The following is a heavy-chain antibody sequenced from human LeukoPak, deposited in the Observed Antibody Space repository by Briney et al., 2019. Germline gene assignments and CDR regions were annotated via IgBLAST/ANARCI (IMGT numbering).Heavy chain of an antibody. Sequence: GGSLRLSCAASGFTFDDYAMHWVRQGPGKGLEWVSGVSWNSAMIAYADSVKGRFTISRDNAKNPLYLQMNSLRAEDTALYYCAKDLGTGTSQYFYYGMDVWGQGTTVTIAS. CDR3: AKDLGTGTSQYFYYGMDV. CDR2: VSWNSAMI. D-gene: IGHD3-16*01. J-gene: IGHJ6*02. V-gene: IGHV3-9*01. CDR1: GFTFDDYA.